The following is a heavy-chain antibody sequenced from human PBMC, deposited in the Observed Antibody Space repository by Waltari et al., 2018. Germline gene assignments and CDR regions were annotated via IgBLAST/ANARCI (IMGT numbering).Heavy chain of an antibody. Sequence: QVQLQQWGAGLLKPSETLSLTCAVYGGSFSGYYWSWIRQPPGKGLEWIGEINQSGSTNYNPSLKSRVTISVDTAKNQFSLKLSSVTAADTAVYYCARGGNSNYGMDVWGQGTTVTVSS. D-gene: IGHD4-4*01. J-gene: IGHJ6*02. CDR3: ARGGNSNYGMDV. CDR2: INQSGST. CDR1: GGSFSGYY. V-gene: IGHV4-34*01.